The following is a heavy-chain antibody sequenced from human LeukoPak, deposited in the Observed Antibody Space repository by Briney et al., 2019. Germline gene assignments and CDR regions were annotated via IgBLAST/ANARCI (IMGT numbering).Heavy chain of an antibody. CDR1: SASISTYY. V-gene: IGHV4-59*01. CDR3: AKAAKYYYGSETYYYFDY. D-gene: IGHD3-10*01. Sequence: SETLSLTCPVSSASISTYYWSWIRQPPGKGLEWIGYIYHSGTSNYNPSLKSRVTMSVDTSKSQFSLSLSSVTTADTAVYFCAKAAKYYYGSETYYYFDYWGQGILVTVSS. J-gene: IGHJ4*02. CDR2: IYHSGTS.